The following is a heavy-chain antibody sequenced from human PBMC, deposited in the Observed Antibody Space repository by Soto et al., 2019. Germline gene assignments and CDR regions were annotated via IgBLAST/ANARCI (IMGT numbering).Heavy chain of an antibody. CDR1: GFTFSSYG. V-gene: IGHV3-30*18. CDR2: ISYDGSNK. J-gene: IGHJ4*02. CDR3: AKAGNRGGSWFGVDY. D-gene: IGHD1-26*01. Sequence: QVQLVESGGGVVQPGRSLRLSCAASGFTFSSYGMHWVRQAPGKGLEWVAVISYDGSNKYYADSVKGRFTISRDNSKNTLYLQMNSLRAEDTAVYYCAKAGNRGGSWFGVDYWGQGTLVTVSS.